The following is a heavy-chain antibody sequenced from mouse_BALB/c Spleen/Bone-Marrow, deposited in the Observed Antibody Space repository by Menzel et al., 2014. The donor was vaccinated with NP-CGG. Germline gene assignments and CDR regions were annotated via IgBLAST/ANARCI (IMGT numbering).Heavy chain of an antibody. V-gene: IGHV1-9*01. CDR1: GYTFSSYW. CDR2: ILPGSGST. CDR3: ERGGVGGGYWYFDV. Sequence: QVQLQQSGAELMKPGASVKISCKATGYTFSSYWIEWVKQRPGHGLEWIGEILPGSGSTNYNEKFKGKATFTADTSSNPAYMQLSSLTSEVSAVYYGERGGVGGGYWYFDVWGAGTTVTVSS. J-gene: IGHJ1*01. D-gene: IGHD1-1*01.